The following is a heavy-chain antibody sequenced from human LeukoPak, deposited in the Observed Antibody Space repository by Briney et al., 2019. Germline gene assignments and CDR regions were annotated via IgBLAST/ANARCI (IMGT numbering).Heavy chain of an antibody. CDR2: TRNKANSYTI. J-gene: IGHJ4*02. CDR3: ARASGNSTIRYYFDN. D-gene: IGHD3-3*01. CDR1: GFTFSDHY. Sequence: GGSLRLSCAASGFTFSDHYMDWLRQAPGKGLEWVGRTRNKANSYTIEYAASVKGRFTVSRDASKNSLHLQMNSLKTEDTAVYYCARASGNSTIRYYFDNWGQGTLVTVSS. V-gene: IGHV3-72*01.